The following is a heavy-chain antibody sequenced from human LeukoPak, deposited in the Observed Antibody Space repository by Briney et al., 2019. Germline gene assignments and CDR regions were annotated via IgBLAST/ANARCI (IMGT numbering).Heavy chain of an antibody. CDR1: GFPFDTYP. V-gene: IGHV3-21*01. Sequence: PGGSLRLSCAASGFPFDTYPMNWGRQAPGKGLEWVASISSSNSFKNYADSVKGRFTISRDNAQNSLYLQMSSLRAEDTGLYYCATMGEQWLLKDIWGQGTMVIVSS. CDR2: ISSSNSFK. J-gene: IGHJ3*02. D-gene: IGHD6-19*01. CDR3: ATMGEQWLLKDI.